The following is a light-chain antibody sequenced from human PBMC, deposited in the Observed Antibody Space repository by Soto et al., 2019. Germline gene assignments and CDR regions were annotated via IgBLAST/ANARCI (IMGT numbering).Light chain of an antibody. CDR2: DAS. V-gene: IGKV1-5*01. J-gene: IGKJ1*01. CDR3: QQLNSYPQT. CDR1: QTISTW. Sequence: DIQMTQSPSTLSASIGDRVTITCRASQTISTWMAWYQQKPGKAPKLLVYDASTLQSGVPSRFSGSGSGTEITLTISSLQPEDFATYYCQQLNSYPQTFGQGTKVDIK.